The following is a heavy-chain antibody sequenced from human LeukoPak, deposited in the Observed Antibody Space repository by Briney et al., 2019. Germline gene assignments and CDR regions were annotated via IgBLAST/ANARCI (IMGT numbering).Heavy chain of an antibody. CDR2: ISGSGGST. V-gene: IGHV3-23*01. J-gene: IGHJ4*02. D-gene: IGHD5-18*01. CDR3: AKDKGTWIQFYYFDY. CDR1: GFTFSSNA. Sequence: QSGGSLRLSCAASGFTFSSNAMSWVRQAPGKGLEWVSTISGSGGSTCYADSVKGRFTISRDNSKNTLYLQMNSLRAEDTAVYYCAKDKGTWIQFYYFDYWGQGTLVTVSS.